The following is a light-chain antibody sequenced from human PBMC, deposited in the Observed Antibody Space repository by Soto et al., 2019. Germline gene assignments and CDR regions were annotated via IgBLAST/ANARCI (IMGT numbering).Light chain of an antibody. CDR3: SSYTSSSTYV. J-gene: IGLJ1*01. V-gene: IGLV2-14*01. Sequence: QSALTQPASVSGSPGQSITISCTGTSSDVGGYNYVSWYQQHPGKAPKRMIYEVSNRPSGVSNRFSGSKSGNTASLTISGLQAEDEADYYCSSYTSSSTYVLGTGTKVTVL. CDR1: SSDVGGYNY. CDR2: EVS.